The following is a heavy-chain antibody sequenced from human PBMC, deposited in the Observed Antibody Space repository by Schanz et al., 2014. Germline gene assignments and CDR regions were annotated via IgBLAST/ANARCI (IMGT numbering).Heavy chain of an antibody. CDR3: ARGPVPIQGVPMDF. CDR1: GLNFDYYG. J-gene: IGHJ4*02. CDR2: IGYDGSEK. V-gene: IGHV3-33*01. D-gene: IGHD5-18*01. Sequence: QVQLVESGGGVVQPGRSLRLSCATSGLNFDYYGMNWVRQAPGKGLEWVANIGYDGSEKYYVDSVKGRFTISRDNSKDTLYLQMSGLTPKATALYYCARGPVPIQGVPMDFWGQGTLVTVSS.